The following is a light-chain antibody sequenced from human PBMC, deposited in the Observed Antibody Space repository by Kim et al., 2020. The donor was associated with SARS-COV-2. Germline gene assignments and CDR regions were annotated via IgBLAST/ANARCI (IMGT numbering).Light chain of an antibody. CDR1: QSVSSN. CDR3: QQYNSWAIT. J-gene: IGKJ5*01. CDR2: GAS. V-gene: IGKV3-15*01. Sequence: EIVMTQSPATLSVSPGERATLSCRTSQSVSSNFAWYQQKPGQAPRLLIYGASTRATGIPARFSGSGSGTEFTLTISSLQSVDFAVYYCQQYNSWAITFGQGTRLEIK.